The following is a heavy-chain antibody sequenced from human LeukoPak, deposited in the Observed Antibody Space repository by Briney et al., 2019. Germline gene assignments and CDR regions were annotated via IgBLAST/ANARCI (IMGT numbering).Heavy chain of an antibody. CDR3: AKDPPLYYGSGSYPDAFDI. J-gene: IGHJ3*02. D-gene: IGHD3-10*01. V-gene: IGHV3-23*01. Sequence: GGSLRLSCAASGFTFSSYAMSWVRQAPGKGLEWVSAISGSGGSTYYADSVEGRFTISRDNSKNTLYLQMNSLRAEDTAVYYCAKDPPLYYGSGSYPDAFDIWGRGTMVTVSS. CDR2: ISGSGGST. CDR1: GFTFSSYA.